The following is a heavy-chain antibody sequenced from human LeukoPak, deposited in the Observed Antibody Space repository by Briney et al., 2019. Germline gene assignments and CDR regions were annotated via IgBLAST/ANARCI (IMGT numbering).Heavy chain of an antibody. V-gene: IGHV4-34*01. J-gene: IGHJ4*02. Sequence: SETLSLTCAVYGESFSGYFWNWIRQPPGKGLEWIGEINHSGSTSNHNPSLRSRVTMSVDTSKNHFSLNLNSGTAADTAVYYCARGFRRFDNWGQGTLVSVSS. CDR2: INHSGSTS. CDR1: GESFSGYF. CDR3: ARGFRRFDN. D-gene: IGHD2/OR15-2a*01.